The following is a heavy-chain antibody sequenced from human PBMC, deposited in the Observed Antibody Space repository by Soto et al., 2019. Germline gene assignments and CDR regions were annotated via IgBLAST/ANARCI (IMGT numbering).Heavy chain of an antibody. CDR2: IYPGDSDT. CDR3: ARRTLRIAAPFDY. V-gene: IGHV5-51*01. J-gene: IGHJ4*02. Sequence: PGESLKISCKGSGYSFTSYWIGWVRQMPGKGLEWMGIIYPGDSDTRYSPSFQGHVTISADQSISTAYLQWSSLKASDTAMDYCARRTLRIAAPFDYWGQGTLVTVSS. CDR1: GYSFTSYW. D-gene: IGHD6-13*01.